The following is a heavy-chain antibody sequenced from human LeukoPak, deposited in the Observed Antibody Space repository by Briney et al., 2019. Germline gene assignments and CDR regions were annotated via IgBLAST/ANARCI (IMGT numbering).Heavy chain of an antibody. D-gene: IGHD6-19*01. J-gene: IGHJ6*02. Sequence: ASVKVSCKASGYTFTSYDINWVRQATGQGLEWMGWMNPNSGNTGYAQKFQGRVTMTRNTSISTVYMEMSSLNSEDTAVYYCARGLESSGWYGMDVWGQGTTIIVSS. CDR2: MNPNSGNT. V-gene: IGHV1-8*01. CDR1: GYTFTSYD. CDR3: ARGLESSGWYGMDV.